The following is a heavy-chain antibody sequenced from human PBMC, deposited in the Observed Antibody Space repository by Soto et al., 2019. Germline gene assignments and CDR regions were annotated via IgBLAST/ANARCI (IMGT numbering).Heavy chain of an antibody. V-gene: IGHV5-51*01. CDR3: ARRQYCRCDGTINPDYYCGMDF. Sequence: EVQVVQSGAEVKEPGESLKISCKGSGYIFTDDCIVWVRQMAGKGLEWVGIICPGYSNIIYSPSVEGQVTISADMSIRTAYLQWSSLTASYTAIEYCARRQYCRCDGTINPDYYCGMDFWRQWTTVTVSS. J-gene: IGHJ6*02. CDR2: ICPGYSNI. CDR1: GYIFTDDC. D-gene: IGHD2-21*02.